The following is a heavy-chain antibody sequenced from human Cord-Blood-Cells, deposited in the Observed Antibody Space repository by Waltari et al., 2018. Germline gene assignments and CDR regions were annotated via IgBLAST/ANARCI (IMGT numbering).Heavy chain of an antibody. J-gene: IGHJ4*02. CDR3: ARGEYSSSWYDY. CDR1: GYTFTSYD. D-gene: IGHD6-13*01. V-gene: IGHV1-8*01. Sequence: QVQLVQSGAEVKKPGASVKVSCKASGYTFTSYDINWVRQATGQGLEWMGWMKPNSGNTGYAQKFQGRGSMTRNTSISTAYMELSSLRSEDTAVYYCARGEYSSSWYDYWGQGTLVTVSS. CDR2: MKPNSGNT.